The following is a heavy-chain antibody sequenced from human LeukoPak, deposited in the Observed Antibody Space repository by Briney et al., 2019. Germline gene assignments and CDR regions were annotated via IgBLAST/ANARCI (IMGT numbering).Heavy chain of an antibody. Sequence: ASVTVSCTASGGTFSSYAISWVRQAPGQGLEWMGGIIPIFGTANYAQKFQGRVTITTDESTSTAYMELSSLRSEDTAVYYCARSHPRPMYSSSWYQASYFDYWGQGTLVTVSS. D-gene: IGHD6-13*01. CDR1: GGTFSSYA. CDR2: IIPIFGTA. J-gene: IGHJ4*02. CDR3: ARSHPRPMYSSSWYQASYFDY. V-gene: IGHV1-69*05.